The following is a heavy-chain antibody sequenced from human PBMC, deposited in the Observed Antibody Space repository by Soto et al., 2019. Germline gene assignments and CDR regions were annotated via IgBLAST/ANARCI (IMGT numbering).Heavy chain of an antibody. CDR1: GYTLSNHW. Sequence: GAPVKVSCKASGYTLSNHWIKWVRQAPGQGLEWMGWISAYNGNTNYAQKLQGRVTMTTDTSTSTAYMELRSLRSDDTAVYYCARVREEDNAFDIWGQGTMVTVSS. J-gene: IGHJ3*02. D-gene: IGHD1-26*01. CDR3: ARVREEDNAFDI. CDR2: ISAYNGNT. V-gene: IGHV1-18*01.